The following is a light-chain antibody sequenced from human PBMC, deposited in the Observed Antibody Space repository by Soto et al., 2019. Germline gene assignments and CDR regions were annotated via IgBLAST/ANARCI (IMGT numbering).Light chain of an antibody. Sequence: DIVLAQSPGTLPLSPGERATLSCRASQSVSSSYLAWYQQTPGQAPRLVVYGASSRATGIPDRFSGSGSGTDFTLTISRLEPEDFAVYYCQQYGSSPWTFGQGTKVDIK. V-gene: IGKV3-20*01. CDR1: QSVSSSY. CDR3: QQYGSSPWT. J-gene: IGKJ1*01. CDR2: GAS.